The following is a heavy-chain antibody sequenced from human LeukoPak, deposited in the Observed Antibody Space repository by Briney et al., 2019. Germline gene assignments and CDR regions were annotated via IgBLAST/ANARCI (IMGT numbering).Heavy chain of an antibody. CDR1: GFTFSSYA. J-gene: IGHJ5*02. Sequence: GGSLRLSCAASGFTFSSYAMSWVRQAPGKGLEWVSAISGSGGSTYYADPVKGRFTISRDNSKNTLYLQMNSLRAEDTAVYYCAKDLPRMTTVTPNWFDPWGQGTLVTVSS. CDR2: ISGSGGST. V-gene: IGHV3-23*01. CDR3: AKDLPRMTTVTPNWFDP. D-gene: IGHD4-17*01.